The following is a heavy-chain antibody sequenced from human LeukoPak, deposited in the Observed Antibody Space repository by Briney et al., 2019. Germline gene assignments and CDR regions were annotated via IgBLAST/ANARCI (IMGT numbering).Heavy chain of an antibody. CDR3: ARHAEAIELSWRGGWYYDFWSGLDPPLY. CDR2: IYYSGST. V-gene: IGHV4-39*01. J-gene: IGHJ4*02. CDR1: GGSISSSSYY. D-gene: IGHD3-3*01. Sequence: SETLSLTCTVSGGSISSSSYYWGWIRQPPGKGLEWIGSIYYSGSTYYNPSLKSRVTISVDTSKNQFSLKLSSVTAADTAVYYCARHAEAIELSWRGGWYYDFWSGLDPPLYWGQGTLVTVSS.